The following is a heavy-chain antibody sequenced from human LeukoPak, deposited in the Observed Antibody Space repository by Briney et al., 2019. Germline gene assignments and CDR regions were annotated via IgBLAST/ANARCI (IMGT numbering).Heavy chain of an antibody. D-gene: IGHD1-1*01. Sequence: GGSLRLSCAASGFSFSNYEMNWVRQAPGKGLEWISFISPSDTTTYYADSVNGRFTISRDNAKNSLFLQMNSLRVEDTAVYYCATKLPGTVYFNYWGQGTLVTVSS. CDR1: GFSFSNYE. CDR2: ISPSDTTT. J-gene: IGHJ4*02. V-gene: IGHV3-48*03. CDR3: ATKLPGTVYFNY.